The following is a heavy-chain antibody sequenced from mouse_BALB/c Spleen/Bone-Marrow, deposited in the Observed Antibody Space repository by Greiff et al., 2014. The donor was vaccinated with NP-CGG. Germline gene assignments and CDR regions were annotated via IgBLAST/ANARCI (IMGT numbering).Heavy chain of an antibody. CDR2: IYPGDGDT. CDR3: ARGRNWADY. CDR1: GYAFSSYW. V-gene: IGHV1-80*01. Sequence: QVQLQQPVAELVRPGSSVKISCKASGYAFSSYWMNWVKQRPGQGLEWIGQIYPGDGDTNYNGKFKGKATLTADKSSSTAYMQLSSLTSEDAAVYFCARGRNWADYWGQGTTLTVSS. D-gene: IGHD4-1*01. J-gene: IGHJ2*01.